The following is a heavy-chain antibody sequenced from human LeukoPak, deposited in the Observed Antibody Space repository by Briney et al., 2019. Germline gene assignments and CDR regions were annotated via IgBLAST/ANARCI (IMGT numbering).Heavy chain of an antibody. V-gene: IGHV3-23*01. D-gene: IGHD2-8*02. Sequence: GGSLRLSCAASGFTFSSFAMTWVRQAPGKGLEWVSGFDGNGPNTYYADSVEGRWTISRDNSRNTLYLEMNSPRPEDTAIYYCAKPRTTGLGWAQFDYWGQGSLVTVSS. CDR2: FDGNGPNT. CDR1: GFTFSSFA. J-gene: IGHJ4*02. CDR3: AKPRTTGLGWAQFDY.